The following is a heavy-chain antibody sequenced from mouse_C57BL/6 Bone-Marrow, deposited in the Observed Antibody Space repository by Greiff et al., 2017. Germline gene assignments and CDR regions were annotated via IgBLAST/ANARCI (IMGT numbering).Heavy chain of an antibody. CDR1: GYSITSDY. V-gene: IGHV3-8*01. Sequence: EVQVVESGPGLVKPSQTLSLTCSATGYSITSDYWNWIRKFPGNKLEYMGYISYSGSTYYNPSLISRISITRDTSKNQYYLLLNSVTTGDTATCYYASWEFAYWGQGTLVTVSA. CDR2: ISYSGST. D-gene: IGHD4-1*01. J-gene: IGHJ3*01. CDR3: ASWEFAY.